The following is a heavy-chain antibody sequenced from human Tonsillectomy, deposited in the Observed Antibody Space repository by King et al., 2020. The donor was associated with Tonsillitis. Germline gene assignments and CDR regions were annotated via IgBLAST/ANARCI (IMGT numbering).Heavy chain of an antibody. CDR2: IYYSGST. CDR3: ARQERFSPLQSTWYFDY. CDR1: GGSISSYY. V-gene: IGHV4-59*08. J-gene: IGHJ4*02. D-gene: IGHD5-24*01. Sequence: VQLQESGPGLVKPSETLSLTCTVSGGSISSYYWSWIRQPPGKGLEWIGYIYYSGSTNYNPSLKSRVTISVDTSKNQFSLKLSSVTAADTAVYYCARQERFSPLQSTWYFDYWSQGTLVTVSS.